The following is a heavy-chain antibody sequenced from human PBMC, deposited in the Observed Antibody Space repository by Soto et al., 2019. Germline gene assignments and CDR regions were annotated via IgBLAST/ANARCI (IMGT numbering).Heavy chain of an antibody. CDR2: IYPGDSDT. V-gene: IGHV5-51*01. Sequence: XESLKVSCQSSGYSFTNYLIGLVLQMPGKGLEWMGTIYPGDSDTRYSPSFQGQVTFSVDKSINTAYLHWTSLKASDTAIYYCEIQHPLDSSAWYNWGQGTLVTVSS. J-gene: IGHJ4*02. CDR1: GYSFTNYL. CDR3: EIQHPLDSSAWYN. D-gene: IGHD6-19*01.